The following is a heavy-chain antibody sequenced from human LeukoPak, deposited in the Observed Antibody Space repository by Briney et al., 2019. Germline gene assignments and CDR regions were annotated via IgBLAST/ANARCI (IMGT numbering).Heavy chain of an antibody. CDR3: ARDHDSWRSDY. V-gene: IGHV4-4*07. CDR1: GGSFSGYY. D-gene: IGHD6-13*01. J-gene: IGHJ4*02. Sequence: SETLSLTCAVYGGSFSGYYWSWIRQPAGKGLEWIGRIYTSGSTNYNPSLKSRVTMSVDTSKNQFSLKLSSVTAADTAVYYCARDHDSWRSDYWGQGTLVTVSS. CDR2: IYTSGST.